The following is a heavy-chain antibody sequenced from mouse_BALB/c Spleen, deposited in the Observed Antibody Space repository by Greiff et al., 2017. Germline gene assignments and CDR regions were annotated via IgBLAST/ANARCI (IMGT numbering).Heavy chain of an antibody. CDR2: ISTYYGDA. Sequence: VKLVESGAELVRPGVSVKISCKGSGYTFTDYAMHWVKQSHAKSLEWIGVISTYYGDASYNQKFKGKATMTVDKSSSTAYMELARLTSEDSAIYYCARGGYDAFAYWGQGTLVTVSA. V-gene: IGHV1S137*01. CDR1: GYTFTDYA. D-gene: IGHD2-2*01. J-gene: IGHJ3*01. CDR3: ARGGYDAFAY.